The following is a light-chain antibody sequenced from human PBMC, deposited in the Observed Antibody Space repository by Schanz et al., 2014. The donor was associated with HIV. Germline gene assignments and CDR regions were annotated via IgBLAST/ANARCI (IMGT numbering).Light chain of an antibody. V-gene: IGLV2-11*01. CDR3: CSYAGSYPPLYV. Sequence: QSVLTQPPSASGSPGQSVTISCTGTSSDVGGYNYVSWYQQHPGKAPKLMIYDVSKRPSGVPDRFSGSKSGNTASLTISGLQAEDEADYYCCSYAGSYPPLYVFGTGTKVTVL. CDR2: DVS. CDR1: SSDVGGYNY. J-gene: IGLJ1*01.